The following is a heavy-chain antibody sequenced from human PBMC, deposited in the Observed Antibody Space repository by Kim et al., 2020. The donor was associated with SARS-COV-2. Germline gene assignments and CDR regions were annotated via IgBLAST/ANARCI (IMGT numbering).Heavy chain of an antibody. CDR1: GGSISSSSYY. CDR2: IYYSGST. CDR3: ARHMLIEGGYSGYAH. Sequence: SETLSLTCTVSGGSISSSSYYWGWIRQPPGKGLEWIGSIYYSGSTYYNPSLKSRVTISVDTSKNQFSLKLSSVTAADTAVYYCARHMLIEGGYSGYAHWGQGTLVTVSS. D-gene: IGHD5-12*01. V-gene: IGHV4-39*01. J-gene: IGHJ4*02.